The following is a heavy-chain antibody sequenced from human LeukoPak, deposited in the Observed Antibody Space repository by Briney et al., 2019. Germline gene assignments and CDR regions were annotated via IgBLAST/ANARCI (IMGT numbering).Heavy chain of an antibody. CDR2: ITWDGSTT. CDR1: GFTFAHYM. V-gene: IGHV3-43*01. CDR3: AKDYGNYRGSDY. D-gene: IGHD3-22*01. J-gene: IGHJ4*02. Sequence: GGSLRLSRAASGFTFAHYMMHWVRQAPGKGLEGVSHITWDGSTTYYADSVKGRFTISRDNSKNSLYLQMNSLRSEDTALYYCAKDYGNYRGSDYWGQGTLVTVSS.